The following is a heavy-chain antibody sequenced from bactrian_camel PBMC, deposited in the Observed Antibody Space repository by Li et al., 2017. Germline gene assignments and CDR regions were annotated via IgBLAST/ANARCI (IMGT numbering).Heavy chain of an antibody. CDR3: AAEGYWSGYCRLSQTIYRS. CDR1: RNTYTSAC. CDR2: MVTGGAST. J-gene: IGHJ4*01. D-gene: IGHD3*01. V-gene: IGHV3S54*01. Sequence: HVQLVESGGGSVQAGGSLRLACATSRNTYTSACMAWFRQAPGKEREVVASMVTGGASTYYGDSVKGRFTVSKDKRRNTLVLQMNSLRPDDTAKYYCAAEGYWSGYCRLSQTIYRSWGQGTQVTVS.